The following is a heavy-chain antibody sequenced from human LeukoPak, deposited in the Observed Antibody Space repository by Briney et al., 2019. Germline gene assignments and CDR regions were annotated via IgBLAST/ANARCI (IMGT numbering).Heavy chain of an antibody. V-gene: IGHV1-69*13. CDR3: ARGWPYGGLDY. D-gene: IGHD4-17*01. CDR1: GGTFSSYA. CDR2: IIPIFGTA. J-gene: IGHJ4*02. Sequence: ASVKVSCKASGGTFSSYAISWVRQAPGQGLEWMGGIIPIFGTANYAQKFQGRVTITADESTSTAYMELSSLRSEDAAVYYRARGWPYGGLDYWGQGTLVTVSS.